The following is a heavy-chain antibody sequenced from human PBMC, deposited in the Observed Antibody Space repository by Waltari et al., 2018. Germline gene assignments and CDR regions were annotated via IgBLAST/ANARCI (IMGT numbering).Heavy chain of an antibody. CDR2: IYSGGSST. V-gene: IGHV3-23*03. Sequence: EVQLLESGGGLVQPGGSLRLSCAASGFTFSSYAMSWVRQAPGKGLEWVSVIYSGGSSTYYADSVTGRFTISRDNSKNTLYLQMNSLRAEDTAVYYCAKAIYPGVFGVVITPDYWGQGTLVTVSS. CDR1: GFTFSSYA. J-gene: IGHJ4*02. D-gene: IGHD3-3*01. CDR3: AKAIYPGVFGVVITPDY.